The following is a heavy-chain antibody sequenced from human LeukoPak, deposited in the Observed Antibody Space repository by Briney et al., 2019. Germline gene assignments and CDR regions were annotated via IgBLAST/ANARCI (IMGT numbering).Heavy chain of an antibody. V-gene: IGHV3-30*02. D-gene: IGHD3-10*01. CDR1: GFTFSSYG. CDR2: IRYDGSNK. J-gene: IGHJ6*02. CDR3: ARDKLLWFGELPQDYGLDV. Sequence: GGSLRLSCAVSGFTFSSYGMHWVRQAPGKGLEWVAFIRYDGSNKYYADSVKGRFTISRDNAKNSLYLQMNSLRAEDTAVYYCARDKLLWFGELPQDYGLDVWGQGTTVTVSS.